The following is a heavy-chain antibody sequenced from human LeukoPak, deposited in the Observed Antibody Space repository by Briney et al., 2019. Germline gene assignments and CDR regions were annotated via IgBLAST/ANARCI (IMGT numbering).Heavy chain of an antibody. CDR2: ISSSNDYI. V-gene: IGHV3-21*01. Sequence: GGSLRLSCAASGFTFSTSTMNWVRQAPGKGLEWVSSISSSNDYIYYADSVKGRFTISRDNAKNSLYLQMNSLRAEDTAVYYCERIPNSAGFPNWFDPWGQGTLVTVSS. D-gene: IGHD6-19*01. J-gene: IGHJ5*02. CDR3: ERIPNSAGFPNWFDP. CDR1: GFTFSTST.